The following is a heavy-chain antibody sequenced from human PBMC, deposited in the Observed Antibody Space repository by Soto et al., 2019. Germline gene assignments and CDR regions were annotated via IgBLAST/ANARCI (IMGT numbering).Heavy chain of an antibody. CDR2: IYYSGST. V-gene: IGHV4-31*03. Sequence: KQSQTLSLTCTVSGGSISSGGYYWSWIRQHPGKGLEWIGYIYYSGSTYYNPSLKSRVTISVDTSKNQFSLKLSSVTAADTAVYYCARITGSWSRDFDYWGQGTLVTVSS. J-gene: IGHJ4*02. CDR3: ARITGSWSRDFDY. D-gene: IGHD6-13*01. CDR1: GGSISSGGYY.